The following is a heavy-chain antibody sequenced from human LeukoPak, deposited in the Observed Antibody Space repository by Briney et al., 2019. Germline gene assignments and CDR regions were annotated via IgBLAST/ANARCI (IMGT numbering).Heavy chain of an antibody. D-gene: IGHD6-6*01. CDR2: ISYDGSNK. V-gene: IGHV3-30-3*02. CDR3: AKSPSIAARSYFDY. CDR1: RFTFSSYA. J-gene: IGHJ4*02. Sequence: GSLRLSCAASRFTFSSYAMHWVRQAPGKGLEWVAVISYDGSNKYYADSVKGRFTISRDNSKNTLYLQMNSLRAEDTAVYYCAKSPSIAARSYFDYWGQGTLVTVSS.